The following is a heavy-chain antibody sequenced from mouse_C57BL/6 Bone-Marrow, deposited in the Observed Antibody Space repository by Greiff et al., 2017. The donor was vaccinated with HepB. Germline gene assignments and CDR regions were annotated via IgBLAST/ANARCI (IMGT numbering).Heavy chain of an antibody. CDR2: INPNNGGT. J-gene: IGHJ4*01. D-gene: IGHD1-1*01. CDR3: ARTLYGRAMDY. Sequence: VQLQQSGPELVKPGASVKIPCKASGYTFTDYNMDWVKQSHGKSLEWIGDINPNNGGTIYNQKFKGKATLTVDKSSSTAYMELRSLTSEDTAVYYCARTLYGRAMDYWGQGTSVTVSS. V-gene: IGHV1-18*01. CDR1: GYTFTDYN.